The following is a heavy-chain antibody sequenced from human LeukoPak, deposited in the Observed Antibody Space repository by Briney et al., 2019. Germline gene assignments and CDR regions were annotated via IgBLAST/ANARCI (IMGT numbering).Heavy chain of an antibody. Sequence: GGSLRLSCAASGFTFSGSWMTWVRQAPGKGLEWVASIKHIGGEKKYVGSVKGRFTISRDNAKNSLYLQMDSLRAEDTAVYYCARVETHAFDVWGRGTMVTVSS. J-gene: IGHJ3*01. V-gene: IGHV3-7*05. CDR3: ARVETHAFDV. CDR1: GFTFSGSW. CDR2: IKHIGGEK. D-gene: IGHD3-3*01.